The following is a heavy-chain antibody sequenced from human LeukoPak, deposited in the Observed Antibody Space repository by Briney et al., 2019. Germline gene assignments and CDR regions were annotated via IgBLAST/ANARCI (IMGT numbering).Heavy chain of an antibody. CDR3: AGSGYSYVIDY. CDR1: GDSISSYY. D-gene: IGHD5-18*01. CDR2: IYYSGST. J-gene: IGHJ4*02. Sequence: SETLSLTCTVSGDSISSYYWSWIRQPPGKGLEWIGYIYYSGSTNYNPSLKSRVTISVDTSKNQFSLKLSSVTAADTAVYYCAGSGYSYVIDYWGQGTLVTVSS. V-gene: IGHV4-59*01.